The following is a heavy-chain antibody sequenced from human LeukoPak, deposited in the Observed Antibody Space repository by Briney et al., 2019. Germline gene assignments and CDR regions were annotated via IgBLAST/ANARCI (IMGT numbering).Heavy chain of an antibody. V-gene: IGHV3-23*01. J-gene: IGHJ6*02. D-gene: IGHD2-21*02. CDR1: GFTFSRYA. CDR2: ISSGGDTT. Sequence: GGSLRLSCAASGFTFSRYAMSWVRQAPGKGLEWVSGISSGGDTTYYADSVKGRFTISRDNSKNTLYLQTNSLRAEDTAIYYCAKDYLVSPAGSDSAYYYYGMDVWGQGTTVTVSS. CDR3: AKDYLVSPAGSDSAYYYYGMDV.